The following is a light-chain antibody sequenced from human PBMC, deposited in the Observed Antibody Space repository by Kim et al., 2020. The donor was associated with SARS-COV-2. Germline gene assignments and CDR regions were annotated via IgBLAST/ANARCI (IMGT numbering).Light chain of an antibody. CDR1: QTIKNNY. V-gene: IGKV3-20*01. CDR3: HHYGSYT. CDR2: DAS. J-gene: IGKJ2*01. Sequence: EMVLTQSPGTLSLSPGDIATLSCRASQTIKNNYLAWYQRKPGQTPRLLIYDASTRATGIPDRVSGSGFGTDFTLTISGLEPEDFAVYYCHHYGSYTFGQGTKLEI.